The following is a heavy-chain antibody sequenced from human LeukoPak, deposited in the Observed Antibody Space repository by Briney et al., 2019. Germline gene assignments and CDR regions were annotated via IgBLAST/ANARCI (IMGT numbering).Heavy chain of an antibody. CDR1: GFTFSSYS. CDR2: ISTGGSYT. D-gene: IGHD2-21*01. J-gene: IGHJ4*02. V-gene: IGHV3-21*01. Sequence: GGSLRLSCAASGFTFSSYSMNWVRQAAGQGLEWVSSISTGGSYTHYADSLKGRFTISRDNAKNSLYLQMNSLRAEDTAVYYCAICGGGACHKGYSDHWGQGTLVTVSS. CDR3: AICGGGACHKGYSDH.